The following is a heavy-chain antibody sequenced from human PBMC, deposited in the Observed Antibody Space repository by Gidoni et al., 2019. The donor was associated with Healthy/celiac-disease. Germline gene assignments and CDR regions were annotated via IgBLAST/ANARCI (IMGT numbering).Heavy chain of an antibody. V-gene: IGHV3-9*01. D-gene: IGHD4-17*01. Sequence: EVQLVESGGGLVQPGRSLRLSCAASGFTFADYAMHWVRQAPGKGLEWVSGISWNSGSIGYADSVKGRFTISRDNAKNSLYLQMNSLRAEDTALYYCAKDLYGDVFEYFQHWGQGTLVTVSS. CDR1: GFTFADYA. CDR3: AKDLYGDVFEYFQH. CDR2: ISWNSGSI. J-gene: IGHJ1*01.